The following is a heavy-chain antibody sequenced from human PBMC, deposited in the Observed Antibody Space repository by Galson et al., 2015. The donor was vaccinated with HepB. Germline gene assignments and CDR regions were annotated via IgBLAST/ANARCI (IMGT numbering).Heavy chain of an antibody. CDR3: SRLGDYIWGTYLDN. J-gene: IGHJ4*02. V-gene: IGHV4-39*01. D-gene: IGHD3-16*01. CDR1: GASISTGSYY. Sequence: ETLSLTCTVSGASISTGSYYWAWIRQPPGKGLEWLGNIYSSGNTNYTPSLKTRVAVSIETSKNQFSLRLNSVTAADTAVYYCSRLGDYIWGTYLDNWGQGILVTVSS. CDR2: IYSSGNT.